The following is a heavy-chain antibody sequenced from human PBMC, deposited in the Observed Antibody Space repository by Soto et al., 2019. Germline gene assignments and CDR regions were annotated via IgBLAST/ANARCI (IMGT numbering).Heavy chain of an antibody. CDR3: ARALKPTYYYDSSGYPQPHY. CDR1: GYTFTSYY. Sequence: ASVKVSCKASGYTFTSYYMHWVRQAPGQGLGWMGIINPSGGSTSYAQKFQGRVTMTRDTSTSTVYMELSSLRSEDTAVYYCARALKPTYYYDSSGYPQPHYWGQGTLVTVSS. CDR2: INPSGGST. V-gene: IGHV1-46*01. D-gene: IGHD3-22*01. J-gene: IGHJ4*02.